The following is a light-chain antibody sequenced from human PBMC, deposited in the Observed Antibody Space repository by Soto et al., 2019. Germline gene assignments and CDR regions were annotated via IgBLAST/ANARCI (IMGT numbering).Light chain of an antibody. CDR1: QSVGSY. V-gene: IGKV3-11*01. Sequence: EIVLTQSPATLSFSPGDRATLSCRASQSVGSYLGWYQQRPGQAPRLLIYDASNRATGIPARFSGSGSGTDFTLTVSSLEPEDVAVYYCQQRSDWPSTFGGGTKVEIK. J-gene: IGKJ4*01. CDR2: DAS. CDR3: QQRSDWPST.